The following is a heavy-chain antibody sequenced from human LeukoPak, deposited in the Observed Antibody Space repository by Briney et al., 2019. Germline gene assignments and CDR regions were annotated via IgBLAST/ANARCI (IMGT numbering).Heavy chain of an antibody. J-gene: IGHJ6*03. CDR3: AKDRRYCSSTSCRDYYYHMDV. CDR1: GFTFSSYG. D-gene: IGHD2-2*01. Sequence: GGSLRLSCAASGFTFSSYGMHWVRQAPGKGLEWVAFIRYDGSNKYYADSVKGRFTISRDNSKNTLYLQMNSLRAEDTAVYYCAKDRRYCSSTSCRDYYYHMDVWGKGTTVTVSS. V-gene: IGHV3-30*02. CDR2: IRYDGSNK.